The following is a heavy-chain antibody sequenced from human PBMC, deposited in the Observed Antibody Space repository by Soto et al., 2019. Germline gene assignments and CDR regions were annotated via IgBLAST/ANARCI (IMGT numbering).Heavy chain of an antibody. CDR2: ISTYSGDT. V-gene: IGHV1-18*01. Sequence: ASVKVSCKASGYTFFTYDISWVRQAPGQGLEWMGWISTYSGDTKYAQKFQGRVTMTTDTSTTTAYLELRSLRSDDTAVYYCARHHGPATSENWFDPWGQGTLVTVSS. CDR3: ARHHGPATSENWFDP. CDR1: GYTFFTYD. J-gene: IGHJ5*02. D-gene: IGHD4-17*01.